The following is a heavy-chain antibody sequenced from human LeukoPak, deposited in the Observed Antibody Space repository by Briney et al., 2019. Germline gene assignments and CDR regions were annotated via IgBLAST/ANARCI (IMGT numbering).Heavy chain of an antibody. D-gene: IGHD4-23*01. CDR3: ARDLGLYDYGGNIDY. Sequence: GGSLRLSCAASGFTFSSYSMHWIRQVPGKGLEWVSYISGSSRTMYYADSVKGRFTISRDNAKNSLYLQMNSLRAEDTAVYYCARDLGLYDYGGNIDYWGQGTTVTVSS. CDR1: GFTFSSYS. V-gene: IGHV3-48*04. CDR2: ISGSSRTM. J-gene: IGHJ4*03.